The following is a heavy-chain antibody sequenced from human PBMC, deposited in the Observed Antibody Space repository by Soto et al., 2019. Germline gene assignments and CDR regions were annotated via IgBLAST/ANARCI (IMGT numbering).Heavy chain of an antibody. D-gene: IGHD2-8*01. V-gene: IGHV1-2*04. CDR1: GYSFTDYH. Sequence: QVQLVQSGAEVKKPGASVKVSCKASGYSFTDYHIHWVRQAPGQGLEWLGRINPKSGGTSTAQKFQGWVTMTTDTSISTAFMELTRLTSDDTAIYYCARGDSTDCSNGVCSFFYNHDMDVWGQGTTVTVSS. J-gene: IGHJ6*02. CDR3: ARGDSTDCSNGVCSFFYNHDMDV. CDR2: INPKSGGT.